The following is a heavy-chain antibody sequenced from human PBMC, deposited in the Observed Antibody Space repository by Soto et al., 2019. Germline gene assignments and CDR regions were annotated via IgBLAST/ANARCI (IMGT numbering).Heavy chain of an antibody. CDR2: ISSSSSTI. D-gene: IGHD3-9*01. J-gene: IGHJ5*02. V-gene: IGHV3-48*02. CDR3: AREYYDILTGLNWFDP. CDR1: GFTFSRYG. Sequence: HPGGSLRLSCAASGFTFSRYGMNWVRQAPGKGLEWVSYISSSSSTIYYADSVKGRFTISRDNAKNSLYLQMNSLRDVDTAVYYCAREYYDILTGLNWFDPWGQGTLVTVSS.